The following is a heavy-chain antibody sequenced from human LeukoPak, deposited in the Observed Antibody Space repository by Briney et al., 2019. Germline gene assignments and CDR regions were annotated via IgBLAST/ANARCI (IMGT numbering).Heavy chain of an antibody. Sequence: ASMKVSCKASGYTFIGYYMHWIRQAPGQGLEYMGWINPNSGGTNYAQKFQGRVTMTRDTSISTAYTELSSLRSDDTAVYYCGSRFRRDYYGSGSYHGDSDIWGQGTMVTVSS. CDR1: GYTFIGYY. CDR2: INPNSGGT. D-gene: IGHD3-10*01. CDR3: GSRFRRDYYGSGSYHGDSDI. V-gene: IGHV1-2*02. J-gene: IGHJ3*02.